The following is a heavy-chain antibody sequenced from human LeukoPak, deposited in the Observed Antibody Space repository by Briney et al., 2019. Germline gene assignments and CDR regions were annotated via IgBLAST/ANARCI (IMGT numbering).Heavy chain of an antibody. V-gene: IGHV1-8*01. CDR1: GYTFTSYD. CDR2: MNPNSGNT. J-gene: IGHJ4*02. CDR3: ARGRTTQAYYYDSSGYYWNY. Sequence: ASVKVSCKASGYTFTSYDINWVRQATGQGLEWMGWMNPNSGNTGYAQKFQGRVTITRNTSISTAYMELSSLRSEDTAVYYCARGRTTQAYYYDSSGYYWNYWGQGTLVTVSS. D-gene: IGHD3-22*01.